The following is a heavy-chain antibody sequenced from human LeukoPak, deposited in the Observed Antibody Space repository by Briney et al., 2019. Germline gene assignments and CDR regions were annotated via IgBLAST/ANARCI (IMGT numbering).Heavy chain of an antibody. Sequence: PGGSLRLSCAASGFTFSSYWMHWVRQVPGKGLVWVSRINSDGSSTSYAASVKGRFTISRDNAKNTLYLQMNSLRAGDTAMYYCARMRVVAGTIGYGMDVWGQGTTVTVS. V-gene: IGHV3-74*01. CDR3: ARMRVVAGTIGYGMDV. CDR1: GFTFSSYW. CDR2: INSDGSST. J-gene: IGHJ6*02. D-gene: IGHD6-19*01.